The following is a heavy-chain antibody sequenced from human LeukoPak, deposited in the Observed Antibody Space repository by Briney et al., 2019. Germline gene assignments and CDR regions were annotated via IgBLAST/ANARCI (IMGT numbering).Heavy chain of an antibody. CDR3: AGSYTTNFIY. J-gene: IGHJ4*02. D-gene: IGHD1-26*01. Sequence: GGSLRLSCAASGFTFSNYEMNWVRQAPGKELEWVSYISSSGSSTHYADSVKGRFTISRDNPKNSLYLQMNSLRAEDTAVYYCAGSYTTNFIYWGQGTQVTVSS. CDR1: GFTFSNYE. V-gene: IGHV3-48*03. CDR2: ISSSGSST.